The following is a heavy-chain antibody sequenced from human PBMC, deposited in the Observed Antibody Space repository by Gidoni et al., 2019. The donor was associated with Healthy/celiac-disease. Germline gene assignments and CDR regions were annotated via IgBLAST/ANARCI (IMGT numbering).Heavy chain of an antibody. J-gene: IGHJ6*02. Sequence: QVQLVESGGGVVQPGRSLRLSCAASGFTFSSYGMHWVRQAPGKGLEWVAVIWYDGSNKYYADSVKGRFTISRDNSKNTLYLQMNSLRAEDTAMYYCARPLRPYYDSSGYYRYYYYYGMDVWGQGTTVTVSS. CDR3: ARPLRPYYDSSGYYRYYYYYGMDV. D-gene: IGHD3-22*01. CDR1: GFTFSSYG. V-gene: IGHV3-33*01. CDR2: IWYDGSNK.